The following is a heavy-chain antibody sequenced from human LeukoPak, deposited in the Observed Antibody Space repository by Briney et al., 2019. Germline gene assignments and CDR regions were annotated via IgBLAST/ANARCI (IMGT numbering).Heavy chain of an antibody. CDR1: GYTFTSYG. D-gene: IGHD3-10*01. CDR3: ARDAMGSYLN. V-gene: IGHV1-2*02. J-gene: IGHJ4*02. CDR2: IDPNSGGT. Sequence: GASVKVSCKASGYTFTSYGISWVRQAPGQGLEWMGRIDPNSGGTYYAQKFQGRVTMTRDTSMSTAYMELSRLRSDDTAVYYCARDAMGSYLNWGQGTLVTVSS.